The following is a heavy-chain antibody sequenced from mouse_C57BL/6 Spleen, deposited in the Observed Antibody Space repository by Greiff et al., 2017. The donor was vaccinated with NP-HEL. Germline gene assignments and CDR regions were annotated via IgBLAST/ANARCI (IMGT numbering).Heavy chain of an antibody. V-gene: IGHV1-19*01. D-gene: IGHD1-1*01. CDR3: ARSYYGSRGYYAMDY. J-gene: IGHJ4*01. CDR2: INPYNGGT. CDR1: GYTFTDYY. Sequence: VQLQQSGPVLVKPGASVKMSCKASGYTFTDYYMNWVKQSHGKSLEWIGVINPYNGGTSYNQKFKGKATLTVDKSSSTAYMELNSLTSEDSAVYYCARSYYGSRGYYAMDYWGQGTSVTVSS.